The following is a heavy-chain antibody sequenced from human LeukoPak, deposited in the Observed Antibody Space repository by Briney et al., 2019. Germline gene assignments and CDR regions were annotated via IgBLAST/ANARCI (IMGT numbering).Heavy chain of an antibody. CDR3: AKDTITFGGVIVSFDY. D-gene: IGHD3-16*02. CDR1: GFTFSSYG. Sequence: GGSLRLSCAASGFTFSSYGMHWVRQAPGKGLEWVAVISYDGSNKYYADSVKGRFTISRDNSKNTLYLQMNSLRAEDTAVYYCAKDTITFGGVIVSFDYWGQGTLVTVSS. V-gene: IGHV3-30*18. CDR2: ISYDGSNK. J-gene: IGHJ4*02.